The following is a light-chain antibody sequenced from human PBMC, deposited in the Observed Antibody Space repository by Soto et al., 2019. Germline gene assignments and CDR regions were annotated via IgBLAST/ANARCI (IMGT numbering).Light chain of an antibody. CDR2: RTS. CDR3: QQYNNWPRAT. CDR1: QSISSN. V-gene: IGKV3-15*01. Sequence: EIVITQSPSTLSLSLFDSSNLSCGDSQSISSNLAWYQQKPGQAPRLLMFRTSSRATGFPARFSGSGSGTEFNPTISSLQSEDFGVYYCQQYNNWPRATFGGGTKVDIK. J-gene: IGKJ4*01.